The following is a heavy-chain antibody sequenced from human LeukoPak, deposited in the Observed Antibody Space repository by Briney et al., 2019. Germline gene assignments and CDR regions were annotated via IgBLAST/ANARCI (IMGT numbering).Heavy chain of an antibody. CDR3: ARHGHLDTGYDAFDI. Sequence: ASVKVSCKASGYTFTSYYMHWVRQAPGQGLEWMGIINPSGGSTSYAQKFQGRVTMTRDTSTSTVYMELSSLRSEDTAVYYCARHGHLDTGYDAFDIWGQGTMVTVSS. CDR1: GYTFTSYY. CDR2: INPSGGST. J-gene: IGHJ3*02. V-gene: IGHV1-46*01. D-gene: IGHD1-1*01.